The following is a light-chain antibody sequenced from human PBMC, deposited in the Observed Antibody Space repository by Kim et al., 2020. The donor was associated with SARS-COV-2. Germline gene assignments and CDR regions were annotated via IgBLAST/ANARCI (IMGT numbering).Light chain of an antibody. CDR1: QSISTR. V-gene: IGKV1-5*03. Sequence: DIQMTQSPSTLSASVGDRVIISCRASQSISTRLAWYQQKSGKVPKVVIYGASTLESGVPSRFSGSGSGTEFTLTISSLHPDDFATYYCQQYKSFRTFGQGTKVDIK. CDR3: QQYKSFRT. CDR2: GAS. J-gene: IGKJ1*01.